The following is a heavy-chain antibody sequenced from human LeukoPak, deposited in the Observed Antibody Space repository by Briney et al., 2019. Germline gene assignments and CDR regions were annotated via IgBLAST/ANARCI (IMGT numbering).Heavy chain of an antibody. J-gene: IGHJ5*02. CDR1: GGSFSGYY. D-gene: IGHD6-19*01. V-gene: IGHV4-34*01. CDR3: ARSSGYSSGWNLYNWFDP. CDR2: INHSGST. Sequence: SETLSPTCAVYGGSFSGYYWSWIRQPPGKGLEWIGEINHSGSTNYNPSLKSRATISVDTSKNQFSLKLSSVTAADTAVYYCARSSGYSSGWNLYNWFDPWGQGTLVTVSS.